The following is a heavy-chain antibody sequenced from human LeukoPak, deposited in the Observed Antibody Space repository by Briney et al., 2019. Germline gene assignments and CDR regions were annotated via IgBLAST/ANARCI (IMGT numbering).Heavy chain of an antibody. CDR2: IYPGDSDT. D-gene: IGHD2-15*01. Sequence: GESLEISCKGSGYSFTSYWIGWVRQMPGKGLEWMGIIYPGDSDTRYSPSFQGQVTISADKSISTAYLQWSSLKASDTAMYYCARLAGYCSGGSCYPQYYFDYWGQETLVTVSS. CDR1: GYSFTSYW. V-gene: IGHV5-51*01. CDR3: ARLAGYCSGGSCYPQYYFDY. J-gene: IGHJ4*02.